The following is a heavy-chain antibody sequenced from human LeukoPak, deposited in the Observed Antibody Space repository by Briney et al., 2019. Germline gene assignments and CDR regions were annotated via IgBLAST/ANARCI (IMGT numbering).Heavy chain of an antibody. CDR2: ISAYNGNT. V-gene: IGHV1-18*01. D-gene: IGHD6-19*01. Sequence: ASVKVSCKASGYTFTSYGISWVRQAPGQGLEWMGWISAYNGNTKYSQKFQGRVTVTRDTSASTAYMELSSLRSEDTAVYYCARAYSSGWRFDYWGQGTLVTVSS. J-gene: IGHJ4*02. CDR1: GYTFTSYG. CDR3: ARAYSSGWRFDY.